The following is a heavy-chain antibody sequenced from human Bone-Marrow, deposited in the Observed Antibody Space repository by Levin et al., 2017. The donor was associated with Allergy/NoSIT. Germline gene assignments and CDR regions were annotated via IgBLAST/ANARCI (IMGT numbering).Heavy chain of an antibody. CDR2: ISGNADST. J-gene: IGHJ4*02. V-gene: IGHV3-23*01. CDR1: GFTFDNYA. D-gene: IGHD3-22*01. CDR3: AKARTFSVYYDSSGSSFDY. Sequence: SGGSLRLSCAASGFTFDNYAISWVRQVPGKGLEWVSAISGNADSTFYADSVKGRFTISRDASKNTVFLQMDSLGVEDTAMYYCAKARTFSVYYDSSGSSFDYWGQGSLVTVSS.